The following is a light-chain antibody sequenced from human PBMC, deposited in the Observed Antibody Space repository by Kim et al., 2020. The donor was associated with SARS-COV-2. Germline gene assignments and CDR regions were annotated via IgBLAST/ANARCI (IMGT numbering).Light chain of an antibody. V-gene: IGKV1-12*01. CDR1: QDISNW. CDR2: GAS. CDR3: QQANKFTFT. Sequence: ESVRDRVTITCRTCQDISNWLAWYQQKPGKAPKLLLYGASSLQSGVPSRFSGSGSGTDYTLTDSSLQPEDFAMSNCQQANKFTFTFVQGTKLE. J-gene: IGKJ2*01.